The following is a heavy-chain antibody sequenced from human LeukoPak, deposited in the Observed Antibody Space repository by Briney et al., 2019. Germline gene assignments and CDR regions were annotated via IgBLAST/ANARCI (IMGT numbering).Heavy chain of an antibody. CDR2: IVVGSSNT. Sequence: ASVKVSCKASGFTFISCAVQWGRQARGQRLERMGWIVVGSSNTNYAQKLRERVTITRDMSTSTAYMELSSLRSEDTAVYYCAAGNYDFWSGYPSGHMDVWGQGTTVTVSS. CDR1: GFTFISCA. CDR3: AAGNYDFWSGYPSGHMDV. J-gene: IGHJ6*02. D-gene: IGHD3-3*01. V-gene: IGHV1-58*01.